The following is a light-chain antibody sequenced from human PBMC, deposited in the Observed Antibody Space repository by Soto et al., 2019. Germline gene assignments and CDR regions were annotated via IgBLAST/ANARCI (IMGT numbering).Light chain of an antibody. Sequence: DIPMTQSPSSLSASVGDGVTITCRASQTIRNYLNWYQQKPGKAPKLLIYAASSLQSGVPSRFSGSGSGTDFTLTISSLQPEDFANYYCQQSHITPYTFGQGTKLEIK. J-gene: IGKJ2*01. CDR1: QTIRNY. CDR2: AAS. V-gene: IGKV1-39*01. CDR3: QQSHITPYT.